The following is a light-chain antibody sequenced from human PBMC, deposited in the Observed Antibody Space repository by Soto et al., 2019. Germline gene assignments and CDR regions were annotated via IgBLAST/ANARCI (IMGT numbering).Light chain of an antibody. CDR3: QQGFSTPYT. CDR1: ETVMSS. CDR2: TAS. Sequence: DIQMTQSPSSLSASLGDSVTFTCRASETVMSSLNWYQQRPGKAPNLIIYTASTLQTGVPSRFSGSGSGTAFTLSISGLQPEDFATYYCQQGFSTPYTFGQGTKLEIK. V-gene: IGKV1-39*01. J-gene: IGKJ2*01.